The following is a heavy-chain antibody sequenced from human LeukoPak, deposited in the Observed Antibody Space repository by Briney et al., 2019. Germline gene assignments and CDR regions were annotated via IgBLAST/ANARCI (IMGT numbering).Heavy chain of an antibody. J-gene: IGHJ4*02. D-gene: IGHD3-9*01. CDR2: IYTSGST. V-gene: IGHV4-61*02. CDR1: GGSIGSGSYY. Sequence: SETLSLTCTVSGGSIGSGSYYWSWIRQPAGKGLEWIGRIYTSGSTNYNPSLKSRVTISVDTSKNQFSLKLSSVTAADTAVYYCASGLRYFDLYYWGQGTLVTVSS. CDR3: ASGLRYFDLYY.